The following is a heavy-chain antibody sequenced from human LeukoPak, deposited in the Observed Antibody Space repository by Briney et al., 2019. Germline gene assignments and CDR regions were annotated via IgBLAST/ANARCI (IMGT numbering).Heavy chain of an antibody. D-gene: IGHD1-26*01. CDR1: GFTFSSYG. J-gene: IGHJ4*02. CDR3: ANGPSGSYGGAVDY. V-gene: IGHV3-30*19. Sequence: GGSLRLSCAASGFTFSSYGMHWVRQAPGKGLEWVAIISYDGSNKYYADSVKGRFTISRDKSKNTLYLQMNSLRGEDTAVYYCANGPSGSYGGAVDYWGQGTLVTVSS. CDR2: ISYDGSNK.